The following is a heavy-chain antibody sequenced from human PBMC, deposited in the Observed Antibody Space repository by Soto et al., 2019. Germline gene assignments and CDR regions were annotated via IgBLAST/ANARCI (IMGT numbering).Heavy chain of an antibody. CDR3: ARMAGPWYFDL. J-gene: IGHJ2*01. CDR1: GGSFSGFY. Sequence: NLSLTCAVHGGSFSGFYWTWIRQPPGKGLEWIGEINHSGSSNYNPPLKSRVTMSLDTSRNQFSLSLNSVTAADTAVYYCARMAGPWYFDLWGRGTLVTVYS. CDR2: INHSGSS. V-gene: IGHV4-34*01.